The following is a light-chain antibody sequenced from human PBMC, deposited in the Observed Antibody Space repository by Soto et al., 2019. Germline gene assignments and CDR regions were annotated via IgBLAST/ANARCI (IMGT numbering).Light chain of an antibody. J-gene: IGLJ2*01. V-gene: IGLV1-44*01. CDR2: SNN. Sequence: QSVLTQPPSASGTPGQRVTISCSGSSSNIGSNTVNWYQQLPGTAPKLLIYSNNQRPSGVPDRFSGSKSGTSASLAISGLPSEDEADYCCAAWDDSLNGYVVFGGGTKLTVL. CDR3: AAWDDSLNGYVV. CDR1: SSNIGSNT.